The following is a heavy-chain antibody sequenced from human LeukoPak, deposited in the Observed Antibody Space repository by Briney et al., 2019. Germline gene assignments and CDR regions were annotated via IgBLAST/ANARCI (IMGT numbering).Heavy chain of an antibody. D-gene: IGHD6-6*01. CDR3: ARDKGTSYLSSFGY. CDR2: ISGSGGNT. V-gene: IGHV3-23*01. Sequence: GGSLRLSCAASGFTFNSYAMSWVRQAPGKGLEWVSAISGSGGNTYYADSVKGRFTISRDNSKNTLYLQMNSLRAADTAVYYCARDKGTSYLSSFGYWGQGTLVTVSS. J-gene: IGHJ4*02. CDR1: GFTFNSYA.